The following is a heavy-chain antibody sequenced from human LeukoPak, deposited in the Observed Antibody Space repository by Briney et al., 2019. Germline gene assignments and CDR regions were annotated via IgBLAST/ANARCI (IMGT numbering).Heavy chain of an antibody. CDR2: IWYDGSNK. V-gene: IGHV3-30*02. Sequence: PGGSLRLSCAASGFTFSRYGMHWVRQAPGKGLEWVAFIWYDGSNKYYADSVKGRFTISRDNSKNTLYVQMNSLRAEDTAAYYCAKHDPITLVRGVTNWFDSWGQGTLVTVSS. J-gene: IGHJ5*01. D-gene: IGHD3-10*01. CDR1: GFTFSRYG. CDR3: AKHDPITLVRGVTNWFDS.